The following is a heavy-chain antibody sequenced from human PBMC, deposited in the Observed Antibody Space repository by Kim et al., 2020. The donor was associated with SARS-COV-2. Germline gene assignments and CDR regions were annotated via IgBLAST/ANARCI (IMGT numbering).Heavy chain of an antibody. CDR3: ARELGHGDYRGDY. J-gene: IGHJ4*02. Sequence: YADSVKGRFTISRDNAKNSLYLQMNSLRAEDTAVYYCARELGHGDYRGDYWGQGTLVTVSS. D-gene: IGHD4-17*01. V-gene: IGHV3-21*01.